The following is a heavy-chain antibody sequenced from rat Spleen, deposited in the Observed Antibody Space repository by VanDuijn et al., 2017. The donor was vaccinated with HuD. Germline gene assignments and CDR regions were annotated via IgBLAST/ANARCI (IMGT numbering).Heavy chain of an antibody. CDR3: ARPSLPGYNYDY. Sequence: EVRLVESGGGLVQPGRSLKLSCAASRFNFSDYTMAWVRQAPEKGLEWVATIFYDGSRTYYRDSVKGRFTISRDNAKSTLYLQMDSLRSEDTATYYCARPSLPGYNYDYWGQGVMVTVSS. V-gene: IGHV5S10*01. CDR2: IFYDGSRT. J-gene: IGHJ2*01. CDR1: RFNFSDYT. D-gene: IGHD1-4*01.